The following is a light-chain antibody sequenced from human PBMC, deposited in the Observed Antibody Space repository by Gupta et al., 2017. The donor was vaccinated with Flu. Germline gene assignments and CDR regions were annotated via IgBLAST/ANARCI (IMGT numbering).Light chain of an antibody. CDR1: SSNIGSNL. Sequence: QPVLTQPPSASGTPGQRVTISCAGSSSNIGSNLVNWYQQLPGTAPKLLIYSDYQRPSGVPDRFSGSKSGTSTSLAISGLQSEDEADYYCAAWDDSLNGLVFGGGTKLTVL. CDR2: SDY. J-gene: IGLJ3*02. CDR3: AAWDDSLNGLV. V-gene: IGLV1-44*01.